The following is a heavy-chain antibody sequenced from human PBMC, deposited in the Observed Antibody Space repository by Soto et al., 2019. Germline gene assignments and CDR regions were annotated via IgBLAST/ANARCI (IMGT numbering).Heavy chain of an antibody. V-gene: IGHV3-30*18. CDR3: ANEQSPGYYIMRPMGLH. Sequence: QVQLVESGGGVVQPGTSLRLSCEASGFTFSSYGMHWVRQAPGKGLEWVAVISHDGSKTDYTESVEGRFTISRDNSENTLYLLMSSLRPEDTAVYYCANEQSPGYYIMRPMGLHWGQGTLVTVSS. D-gene: IGHD3-16*01. CDR2: ISHDGSKT. J-gene: IGHJ4*02. CDR1: GFTFSSYG.